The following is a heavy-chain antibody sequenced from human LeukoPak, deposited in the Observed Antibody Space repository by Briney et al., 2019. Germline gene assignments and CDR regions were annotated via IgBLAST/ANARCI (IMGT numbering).Heavy chain of an antibody. CDR3: AKNLGGGFFAFDI. Sequence: PGGSLRLSCAASGFTFSSYGMHWVRQAPGKGLEWVAVISYDGSNKYYADSVKGRFTISRDNSKNTLYLQMNGLRAEDTAVYYCAKNLGGGFFAFDIWSQGTMVTVSS. CDR2: ISYDGSNK. D-gene: IGHD5-24*01. V-gene: IGHV3-30*18. J-gene: IGHJ3*02. CDR1: GFTFSSYG.